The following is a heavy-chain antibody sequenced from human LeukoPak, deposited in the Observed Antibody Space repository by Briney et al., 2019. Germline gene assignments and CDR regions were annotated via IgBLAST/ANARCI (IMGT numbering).Heavy chain of an antibody. CDR2: MNPNSGNT. CDR3: ARGSGGSYPVWEDDAFDI. D-gene: IGHD1-26*01. Sequence: ASVKVSCKASGYTFTSYDINWVRQATGQVLEWMGWMNPNSGNTGYAQKFQGRVTMTRNTSISTAYMELSSLRSEDTAVYYCARGSGGSYPVWEDDAFDIWGQGTMVTVSS. J-gene: IGHJ3*02. CDR1: GYTFTSYD. V-gene: IGHV1-8*01.